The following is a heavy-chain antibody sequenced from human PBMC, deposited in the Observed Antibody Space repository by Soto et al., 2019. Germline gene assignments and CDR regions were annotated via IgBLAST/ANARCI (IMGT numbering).Heavy chain of an antibody. CDR3: ARMWVHYYDIPSFYY. D-gene: IGHD3-22*01. V-gene: IGHV2-26*01. CDR2: IFSNDEK. J-gene: IGHJ4*02. Sequence: QVTLKESGPVLVKPTETLTLTCTVSGFSLSNARMGVSWIRQPPGKALEWLAHIFSNDEKSYSTSLKSSLTISKDTSKSLVVLTMTNMAPVDTATYYCARMWVHYYDIPSFYYWGQGTLVTVSS. CDR1: GFSLSNARMG.